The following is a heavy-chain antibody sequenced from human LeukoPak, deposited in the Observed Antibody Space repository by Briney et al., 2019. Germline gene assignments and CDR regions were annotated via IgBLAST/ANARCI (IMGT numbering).Heavy chain of an antibody. CDR3: ARADWGIAAAGTLYYFDY. V-gene: IGHV4-30-4*02. CDR2: IYYSGST. D-gene: IGHD6-13*01. CDR1: GGSISSGDYY. J-gene: IGHJ4*02. Sequence: NSSETLSLTCTVSGGSISSGDYYWSWIRQPPGKGLEWIGYIYYSGSTYYNPSLKSRVTISVDTSKNQFSLKLSSVTAADTAVYYCARADWGIAAAGTLYYFDYWGQGTLVTVSS.